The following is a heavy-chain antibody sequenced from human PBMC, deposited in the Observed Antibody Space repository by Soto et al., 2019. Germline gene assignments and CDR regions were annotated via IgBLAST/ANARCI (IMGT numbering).Heavy chain of an antibody. CDR2: IIPIFGTA. Sequence: SVKVSCKASGGTFSSYAISWVRQAPGQGLEWMGGIIPIFGTANYAQKFQGRVTITADESTSTAYMELSSLRSEDTAVYYCARGLDLPNPFDSWGQGTLVTVSS. CDR3: ARGLDLPNPFDS. CDR1: GGTFSSYA. J-gene: IGHJ4*02. V-gene: IGHV1-69*13.